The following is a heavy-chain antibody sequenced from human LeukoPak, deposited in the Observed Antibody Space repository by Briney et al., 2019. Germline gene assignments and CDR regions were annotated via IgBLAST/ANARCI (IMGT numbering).Heavy chain of an antibody. CDR2: IYHSGST. Sequence: SQTLSLTCAVSGGSISSGGYSWSWIRQPPGKGLEWIGYIYHSGSTYYNPSLKSRVTISVDRSKNQFSLKLSSVTAADTAVYYCARDSLSGYDYVYYYYGMDVWGQGTTVTVSS. CDR3: ARDSLSGYDYVYYYYGMDV. CDR1: GGSISSGGYS. D-gene: IGHD5-12*01. J-gene: IGHJ6*02. V-gene: IGHV4-30-2*01.